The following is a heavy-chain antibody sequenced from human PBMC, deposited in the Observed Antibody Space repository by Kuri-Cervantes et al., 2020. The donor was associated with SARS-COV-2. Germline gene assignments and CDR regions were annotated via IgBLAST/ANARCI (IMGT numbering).Heavy chain of an antibody. CDR2: INLDGSIT. CDR1: GFTFTNYW. J-gene: IGHJ4*02. V-gene: IGHV3-74*01. Sequence: GGSLRLSCAASGFTFTNYWMHWVRQAPNKGLVWVSGINLDGSITNYADSVKGRFTISGDNAKNTVFLQMNSLRVEDTALYYCARDLRERPDYWGQGTLVTVSS. D-gene: IGHD3-16*01. CDR3: ARDLRERPDY.